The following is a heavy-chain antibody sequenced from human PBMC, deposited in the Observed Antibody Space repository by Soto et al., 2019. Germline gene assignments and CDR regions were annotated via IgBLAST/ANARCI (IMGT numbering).Heavy chain of an antibody. CDR3: TIVVPGARAWFGP. D-gene: IGHD2-2*01. CDR1: GYTFSNYG. CDR2: ISLYSDGT. Sequence: QVQLVQSGGAEKRPGASVKVSCSTSGYTFSNYGITWVRQAPGQPLECLGWISLYSDGTNYAQKLQGRLSMTTDKSTTTAYMELRGLRSDDTAVCNCTIVVPGARAWFGPRGTGTLVTIT. J-gene: IGHJ5*02. V-gene: IGHV1-18*01.